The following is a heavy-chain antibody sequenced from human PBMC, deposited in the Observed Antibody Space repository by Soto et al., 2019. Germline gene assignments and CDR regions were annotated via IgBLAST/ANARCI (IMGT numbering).Heavy chain of an antibody. CDR2: IYYSGST. CDR1: GGSISSYY. J-gene: IGHJ3*02. V-gene: IGHV4-59*01. Sequence: SETLSLTCTVSGGSISSYYWSWIRQPPGKGLEWIGYIYYSGSTNYNPSLKSRVTISVDTSKNQFSLKLSSVTAADTAVYYCARGFGYGDYVGNAFDIWGQGTMVPVSS. CDR3: ARGFGYGDYVGNAFDI. D-gene: IGHD4-17*01.